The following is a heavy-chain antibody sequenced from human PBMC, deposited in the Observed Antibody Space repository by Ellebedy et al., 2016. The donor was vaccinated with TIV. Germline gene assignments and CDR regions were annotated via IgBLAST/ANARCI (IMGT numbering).Heavy chain of an antibody. CDR3: AKDRYSGSGSYTWGVFDY. Sequence: GESLKISCVASGFTFSNSWMHWVRQTPGKGLVWVSRIVSDGSNTIYADSVKGRFTISGDNSKNTLYLQMNSLRAEDTAIYYCAKDRYSGSGSYTWGVFDYWGQGTLVTVSS. D-gene: IGHD3-10*01. CDR1: GFTFSNSW. J-gene: IGHJ4*02. V-gene: IGHV3-74*01. CDR2: IVSDGSNT.